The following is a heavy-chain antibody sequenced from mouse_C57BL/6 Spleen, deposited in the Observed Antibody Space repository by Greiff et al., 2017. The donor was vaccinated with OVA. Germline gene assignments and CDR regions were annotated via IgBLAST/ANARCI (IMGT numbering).Heavy chain of an antibody. CDR1: GYTFTSYW. CDR3: AEGADYAMDY. D-gene: IGHD6-1*01. Sequence: QVQLQQPGPELVKPGASVKLSCKASGYTFTSYWMHWVKQRPGKGLEWIGNINPSNGGTNYHEKFKGKATLTVDKSSSTADMQLSSLTSEGSAVYDCAEGADYAMDYWGQGTSVTVSS. CDR2: INPSNGGT. J-gene: IGHJ4*01. V-gene: IGHV1-53*01.